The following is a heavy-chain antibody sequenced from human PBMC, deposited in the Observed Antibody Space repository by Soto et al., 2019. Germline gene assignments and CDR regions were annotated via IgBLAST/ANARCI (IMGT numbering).Heavy chain of an antibody. CDR1: GGSISSSSW. CDR2: ISHAGSP. D-gene: IGHD2-21*02. CDR3: ARGLSFRGDFDV. V-gene: IGHV4-4*02. Sequence: HLQESGPGLVKPSGTLSLTCDVSGGSISSSSWWTWVRQSPGKGLEWIGEISHAGSPNYNPAFQSRVTILPDKSKNHFSLRLTAVTAADTAIYYGARGLSFRGDFDVWGQGTSVTVSS. J-gene: IGHJ3*01.